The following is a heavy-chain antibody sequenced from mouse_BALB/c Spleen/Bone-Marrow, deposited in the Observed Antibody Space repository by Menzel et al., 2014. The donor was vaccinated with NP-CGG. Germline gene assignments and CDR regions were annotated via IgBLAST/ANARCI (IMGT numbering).Heavy chain of an antibody. CDR2: IRNKANGYTT. Sequence: EVQRVASGGGLVQPGGSLRLSCATSGFTFPDYYMSWVRQPPGKALEWLGFIRNKANGYTTEYSASVKGRFTISRDNSQSILYLQMNTLRAEDSATYYCAVMDYWGQGTSVTVSS. V-gene: IGHV7-3*02. CDR3: AVMDY. J-gene: IGHJ4*01. CDR1: GFTFPDYY.